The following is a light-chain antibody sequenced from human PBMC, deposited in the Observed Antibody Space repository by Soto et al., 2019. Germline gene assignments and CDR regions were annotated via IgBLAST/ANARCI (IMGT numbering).Light chain of an antibody. J-gene: IGKJ1*01. CDR3: QQLSIYPRT. Sequence: DIRLTQSPSFLSASVGDRVTITCRASQDINSYLAWYQQKVGRAPKLLIYAASTLHSAVTSRFSGAGSGTEFTLTISSLQPEDVATYYCQQLSIYPRTFGQGTKVEF. CDR1: QDINSY. CDR2: AAS. V-gene: IGKV1-9*01.